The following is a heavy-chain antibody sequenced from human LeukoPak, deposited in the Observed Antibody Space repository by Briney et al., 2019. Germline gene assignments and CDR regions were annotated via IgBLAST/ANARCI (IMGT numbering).Heavy chain of an antibody. J-gene: IGHJ4*02. D-gene: IGHD3-10*01. CDR1: GYTFTAYY. V-gene: IGHV1-2*02. Sequence: ASVKLSCTPSGYTFTAYYMHWVRQAPGQGLEWMGWNNPNSGGTNYAQKFQGRVTMTRDTSISTAYMELSRLRSDDTAVYYCARDSVLLWFGEFLFDYWGQGTLVTVSS. CDR2: NNPNSGGT. CDR3: ARDSVLLWFGEFLFDY.